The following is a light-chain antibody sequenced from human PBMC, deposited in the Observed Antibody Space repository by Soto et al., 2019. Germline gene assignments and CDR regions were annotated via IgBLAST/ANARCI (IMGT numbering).Light chain of an antibody. J-gene: IGLJ2*01. CDR3: AAWDDSLNAVV. V-gene: IGLV1-36*01. CDR2: YDD. Sequence: QSVLTQPPSVSAAPRQRVTISCSGSSSNIGNNAVNWYQQLPGKAPKLLIYYDDLLPSGVSDRFSGSKSGTSASLAISGLQSDDQGDYNCAAWDDSLNAVVFGGGTKLTVL. CDR1: SSNIGNNA.